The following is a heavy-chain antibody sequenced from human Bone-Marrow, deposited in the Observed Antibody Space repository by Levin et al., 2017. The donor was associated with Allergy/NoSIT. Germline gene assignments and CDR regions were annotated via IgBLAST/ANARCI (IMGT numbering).Heavy chain of an antibody. Sequence: PGGSLRLSCKAYGYTLTDYYIHWARQAPGQGLEWMGWINPNSDYTNYAQNFQGRVTLTRDTSINTAYMELNNLKSDDTGVYYCAREAYSTSSFDNWGQGTLVTVSS. D-gene: IGHD6-6*01. V-gene: IGHV1-2*02. CDR2: INPNSDYT. J-gene: IGHJ4*02. CDR3: AREAYSTSSFDN. CDR1: GYTLTDYY.